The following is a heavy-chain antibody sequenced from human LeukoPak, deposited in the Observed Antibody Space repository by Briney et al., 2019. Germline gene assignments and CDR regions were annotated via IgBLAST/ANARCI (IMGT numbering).Heavy chain of an antibody. J-gene: IGHJ6*03. CDR3: ARDRMGAASYYYYHLDV. D-gene: IGHD1-26*01. CDR2: IYSGGST. V-gene: IGHV3-53*01. Sequence: PGGSLRLSCAASGFTVSSNYMSWVRQAPGKGLEWVSVIYSGGSTYYADSVKGRFTISRDNSKNTLYLQMNSLRAEDTAVYYCARDRMGAASYYYYHLDVWGKGTTVTVSS. CDR1: GFTVSSNY.